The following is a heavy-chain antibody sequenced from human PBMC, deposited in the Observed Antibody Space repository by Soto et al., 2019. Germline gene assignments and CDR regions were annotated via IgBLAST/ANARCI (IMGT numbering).Heavy chain of an antibody. CDR1: GLTISSNA. CDR2: ISDRGDTT. D-gene: IGHD1-1*01. J-gene: IGHJ4*02. V-gene: IGHV3-23*01. CDR3: AKDKPGPTSFDY. Sequence: GGSRRPSCTASGLTISSNAMYWVRQAPGKGLEWVSAISDRGDTTHYADSVKGRFTISRDTSKNTLYLHLNTLRADDTAVYYCAKDKPGPTSFDYWGQGTLVTVSS.